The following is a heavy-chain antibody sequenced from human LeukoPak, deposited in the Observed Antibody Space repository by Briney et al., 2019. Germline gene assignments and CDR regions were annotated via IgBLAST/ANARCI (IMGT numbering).Heavy chain of an antibody. D-gene: IGHD6-25*01. J-gene: IGHJ5*02. Sequence: PSETLSLTCAVSGGSISSSNWWSWVRQPPGKGLEWIGRIFHSGTTDYKTSLKGRVTISVDTSQNQFFLLLTSVTAADTAVYYCARVAGYLPTRWFDPWGQGTHVTVSS. CDR1: GGSISSSNW. CDR2: IFHSGTT. CDR3: ARVAGYLPTRWFDP. V-gene: IGHV4-4*02.